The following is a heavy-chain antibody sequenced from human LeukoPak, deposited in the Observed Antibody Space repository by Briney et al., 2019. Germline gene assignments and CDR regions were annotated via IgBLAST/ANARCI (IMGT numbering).Heavy chain of an antibody. CDR3: AKGPIGYDSSGYSDY. D-gene: IGHD3-22*01. CDR2: ISGSGGST. V-gene: IGHV3-23*01. CDR1: GFTFSSYT. Sequence: TGGSLRLSCAASGFTFSSYTMSWVRQAPGKGLEWVSAISGSGGSTYYADSVKGRFTISRDNSMNTLYLQMNSLRAEDTAVYYCAKGPIGYDSSGYSDYWGQGTLVTVSS. J-gene: IGHJ4*02.